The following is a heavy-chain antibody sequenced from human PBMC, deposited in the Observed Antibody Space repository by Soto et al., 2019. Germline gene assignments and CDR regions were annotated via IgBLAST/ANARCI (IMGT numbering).Heavy chain of an antibody. CDR2: ISSSSSYI. D-gene: IGHD4-17*01. V-gene: IGHV3-21*01. CDR3: ASARDYGDYADDAFDI. CDR1: GFTFSSYS. Sequence: VQLVESGGGLVKPGGSLRLSCAASGFTFSSYSMNWVRQAPGKGLEWVSSISSSSSYIYYADSVKGRFTISRDNAKNSLYLQMNSLRAEDTAVYYCASARDYGDYADDAFDIWGQGTMVTVSS. J-gene: IGHJ3*02.